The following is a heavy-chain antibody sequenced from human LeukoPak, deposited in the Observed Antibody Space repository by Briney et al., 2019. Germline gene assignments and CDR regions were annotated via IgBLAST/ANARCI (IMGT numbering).Heavy chain of an antibody. Sequence: PGGSLRLSCAASGFTFSSYSMNWVRQAPGKGLEGVSYISNSGTSISYADSVKGRFTVSRDNAKNSLYLQMNRLRDEDTAVYYCERFAGEDHWGQGTLVTVSS. D-gene: IGHD3-10*01. J-gene: IGHJ4*02. CDR2: ISNSGTSI. CDR3: ERFAGEDH. V-gene: IGHV3-48*02. CDR1: GFTFSSYS.